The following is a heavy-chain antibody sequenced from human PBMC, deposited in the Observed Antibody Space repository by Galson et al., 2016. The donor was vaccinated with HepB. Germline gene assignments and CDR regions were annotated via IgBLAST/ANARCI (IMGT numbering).Heavy chain of an antibody. CDR1: GFTFSSYG. CDR3: AKDRSSWYGPFDY. Sequence: SLRLSCAASGFTFSSYGMHWVRQAPGTGLEWVAVIWYDGSNKYYADSVKGRFTISRDNSKNTLYLQMNSLKAEDTAVYYCAKDRSSWYGPFDYWGQGTLVSVSS. V-gene: IGHV3-33*06. D-gene: IGHD6-13*01. CDR2: IWYDGSNK. J-gene: IGHJ4*02.